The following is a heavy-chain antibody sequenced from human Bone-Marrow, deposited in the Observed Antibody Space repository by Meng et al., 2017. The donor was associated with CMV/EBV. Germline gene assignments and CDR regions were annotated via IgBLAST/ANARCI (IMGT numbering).Heavy chain of an antibody. CDR1: GGSISSSNCS. D-gene: IGHD6-19*01. J-gene: IGHJ4*02. CDR3: ATILGYSSGWDY. Sequence: SETLSLTCTVSGGSISSSNCSWNWIRQPPGKGLEWIGNIYYNGITYHNPSLKSRVTISVDTSKNQFSLKVNSVTAADTAVYYCATILGYSSGWDYWGQGTLVTVSS. CDR2: IYYNGIT. V-gene: IGHV4-39*07.